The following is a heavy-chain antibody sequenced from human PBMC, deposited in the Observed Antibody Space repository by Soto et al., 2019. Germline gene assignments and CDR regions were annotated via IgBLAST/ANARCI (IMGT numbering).Heavy chain of an antibody. J-gene: IGHJ3*02. CDR3: VKAGTMAGTGTTPRSFDI. D-gene: IGHD1-1*01. V-gene: IGHV3-30*18. CDR2: ISFDGSSQ. CDR1: GFMFHAYG. Sequence: PGGSLRLSCAASGFMFHAYGTHWVRQAPGNGLEWVAVISFDGSSQYYEESVKGRFTISRDNSKNTLYLQMDSLRAEDTAVYFCVKAGTMAGTGTTPRSFDIWGRGTMVTVSS.